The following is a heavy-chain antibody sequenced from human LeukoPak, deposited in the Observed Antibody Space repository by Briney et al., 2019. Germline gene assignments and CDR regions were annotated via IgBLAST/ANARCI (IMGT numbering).Heavy chain of an antibody. CDR1: GVSISSYY. V-gene: IGHV4-4*07. D-gene: IGHD3-10*01. Sequence: KSSETLSLTCTVSGVSISSYYWSWIRQPAGKGLEWIGRIYTSGSTNYNPSLKSRVTMSVDTSKNQFSLKLSSVTAADTAVYYCARDRFTMVRGVICGYYYYYYMDVWGKGTTVTVSS. CDR3: ARDRFTMVRGVICGYYYYYYMDV. J-gene: IGHJ6*03. CDR2: IYTSGST.